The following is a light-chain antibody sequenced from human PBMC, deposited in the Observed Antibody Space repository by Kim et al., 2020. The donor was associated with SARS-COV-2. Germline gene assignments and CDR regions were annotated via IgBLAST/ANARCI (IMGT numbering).Light chain of an antibody. J-gene: IGKJ2*01. CDR1: QSVTSNY. V-gene: IGKV3-20*01. CDR2: GAS. Sequence: LSPGEGATLSCRASQSVTSNYLAWYQQKPGQAPRLLIYGASNRITGIPDRFSGSGSGTDFTLTISRLEPDDFAVYYCQQYGSSTYTFGQGTKLEI. CDR3: QQYGSSTYT.